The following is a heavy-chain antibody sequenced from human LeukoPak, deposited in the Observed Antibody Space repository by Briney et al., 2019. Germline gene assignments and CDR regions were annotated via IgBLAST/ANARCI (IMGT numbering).Heavy chain of an antibody. CDR2: ISSSSSYI. CDR3: ARGRSGATRFDY. J-gene: IGHJ4*02. CDR1: EFSVGSNY. Sequence: GGSLRLSCAASEFSVGSNYMTWVRQAPGKGLEWVSSISSSSSYIYYADSVKGRFTISRDNAKNSLYLQMNSLRAEDTAVYYCARGRSGATRFDYWGQGTLVTVSS. D-gene: IGHD1-26*01. V-gene: IGHV3-21*01.